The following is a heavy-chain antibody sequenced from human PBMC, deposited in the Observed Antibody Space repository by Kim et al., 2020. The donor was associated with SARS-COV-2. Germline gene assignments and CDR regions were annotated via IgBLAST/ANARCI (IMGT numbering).Heavy chain of an antibody. V-gene: IGHV4-61*02. CDR3: ARDVCSSTDCYLYFDY. Sequence: SETLSLTCTVSGVSISSGTYYWNWIRQPAGKGLEWMGRIYTGGRTNYNPSLKSRVAISVDTSKNQFSLKLSSVTAADTAVYYCARDVCSSTDCYLYFDYWGQGTLVTVSS. CDR2: IYTGGRT. J-gene: IGHJ4*02. D-gene: IGHD2-2*01. CDR1: GVSISSGTYY.